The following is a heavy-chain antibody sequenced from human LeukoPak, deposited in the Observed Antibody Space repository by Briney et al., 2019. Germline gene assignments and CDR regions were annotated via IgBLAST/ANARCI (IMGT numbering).Heavy chain of an antibody. J-gene: IGHJ4*02. V-gene: IGHV1-2*02. CDR1: GYTFINYG. CDR2: INPKSGGT. CDR3: ARDPDYDYVWGTYRPPPKGVGDY. Sequence: ASVTVSFKASGYTFINYGITWVRQAPGQGLEWVGWINPKSGGTDYAQKFQGRVTMTRDTSIATTYMELSSLRSDDTAVYYCARDPDYDYVWGTYRPPPKGVGDYWGQGTLVTVSS. D-gene: IGHD3-16*02.